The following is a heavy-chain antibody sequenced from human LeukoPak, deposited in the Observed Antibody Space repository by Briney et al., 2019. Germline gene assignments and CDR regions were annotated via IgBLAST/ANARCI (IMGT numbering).Heavy chain of an antibody. Sequence: GGSLRPSCAASGFTFDDYAMHWVRQAPGKGLEWVSGISWNSGSIGYADSVKGRFTISRDNAKTSLYLQMNSLRAEDTALYYCAKDLGPGSMATSPGFDYWGQGTLVTVSS. V-gene: IGHV3-9*01. CDR1: GFTFDDYA. CDR2: ISWNSGSI. CDR3: AKDLGPGSMATSPGFDY. J-gene: IGHJ4*02. D-gene: IGHD5-24*01.